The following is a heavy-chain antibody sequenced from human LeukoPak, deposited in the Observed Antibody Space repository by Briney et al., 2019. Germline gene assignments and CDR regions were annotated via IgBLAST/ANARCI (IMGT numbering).Heavy chain of an antibody. CDR3: ARPLRVTMIRGAAFRASSDFDP. J-gene: IGHJ5*02. CDR2: INPNNGDT. Sequence: ASVKVSCKASGYTFTDYYMHWVRQAPGQGLEWMGWINPNNGDTKYAQKFQDRVTMTRDTSISTAYMELSRLRSDDTAVYYCARPLRVTMIRGAAFRASSDFDPWGQGTLVTVSS. V-gene: IGHV1-2*02. CDR1: GYTFTDYY. D-gene: IGHD3-10*01.